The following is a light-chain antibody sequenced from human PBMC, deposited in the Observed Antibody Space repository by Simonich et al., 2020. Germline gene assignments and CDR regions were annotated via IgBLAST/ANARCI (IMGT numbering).Light chain of an antibody. CDR3: QQYDNLPIT. CDR2: DAS. Sequence: DIQMTQSPSSLSASVGDRVTITCQACQDISNYLNGYKQKPGKAPKLLIYDASNLETGVPSRFSGSGSGTDFTFTISSLQPEDIATYYCQQYDNLPITFGPGTKVDIK. J-gene: IGKJ3*01. CDR1: QDISNY. V-gene: IGKV1-33*01.